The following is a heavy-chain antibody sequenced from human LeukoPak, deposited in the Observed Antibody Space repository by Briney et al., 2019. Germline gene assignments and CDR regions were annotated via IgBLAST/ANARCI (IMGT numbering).Heavy chain of an antibody. CDR2: ISAYNGNT. V-gene: IGHV1-18*01. J-gene: IGHJ4*02. CDR1: GYTFTSYG. D-gene: IGHD5-18*01. Sequence: ASVKVSCKASGYTFTSYGISWVRQAPGQGLEWMGWISAYNGNTNYAQKLQGRVTMTTDTSTSTAYMELRSLRSEDTAVYYCARDLTLGRGYSYGYSDYWGQGTLVTVSS. CDR3: ARDLTLGRGYSYGYSDY.